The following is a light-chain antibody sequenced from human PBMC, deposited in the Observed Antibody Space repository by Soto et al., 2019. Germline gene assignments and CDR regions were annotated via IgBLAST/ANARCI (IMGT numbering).Light chain of an antibody. CDR3: SSYTSSSTRV. J-gene: IGLJ1*01. CDR2: EVN. CDR1: SSDVGVYKY. V-gene: IGLV2-14*01. Sequence: QSALTQPASVSGSPGQSITISCTGTSSDVGVYKYVSWYQQHPGKAPKLMIYEVNNRPSGVSNRFSGSKSGNTASLTISGLQAEDEADYYCSSYTSSSTRVFGTGTKLTVL.